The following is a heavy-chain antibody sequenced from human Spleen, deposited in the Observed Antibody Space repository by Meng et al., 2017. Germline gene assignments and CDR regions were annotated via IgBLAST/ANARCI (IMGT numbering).Heavy chain of an antibody. CDR2: INAGNGNT. D-gene: IGHD3-3*01. V-gene: IGHV1-3*01. CDR1: GYTFTSYA. Sequence: ASVKVSCKASGYTFTSYAMHWVRQAPGQRLEWMGWINAGNGNTKYSQKFQGRVTITRDTSASTVYMELSSLRSEDTAVYYCARELSITIFGVVGYYYYGMDVWGQGTTVTVSS. J-gene: IGHJ6*02. CDR3: ARELSITIFGVVGYYYYGMDV.